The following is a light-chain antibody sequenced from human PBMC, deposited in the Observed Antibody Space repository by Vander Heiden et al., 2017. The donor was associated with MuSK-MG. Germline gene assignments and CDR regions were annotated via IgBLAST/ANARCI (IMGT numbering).Light chain of an antibody. CDR2: NVI. CDR1: SNDVGDYDF. CDR3: CSYAGRYTII. Sequence: QSALTQPRSVSGSPGQSVTISCTGSSNDVGDYDFVSWYQQSPGKAPKLIIYNVIERPSGVPDRFSGSKSGNTASPIISGLQTEDEAEYYCCSYAGRYTIIFGGGTNLTVL. J-gene: IGLJ2*01. V-gene: IGLV2-11*01.